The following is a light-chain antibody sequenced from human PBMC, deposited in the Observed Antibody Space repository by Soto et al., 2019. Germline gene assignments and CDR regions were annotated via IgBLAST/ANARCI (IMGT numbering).Light chain of an antibody. CDR2: TAS. J-gene: IGKJ1*01. V-gene: IGKV3-20*01. CDR1: QSISSNY. Sequence: EIVLTQSPGTLSLSPVEIASLSFMASQSISSNYLAWFQQKPGQAPRLLISTASSRATGIPDRFSGSGSGTDFTLTISRLEPEDFAVYYRQQYGSSPTFGQGTKVDIK. CDR3: QQYGSSPT.